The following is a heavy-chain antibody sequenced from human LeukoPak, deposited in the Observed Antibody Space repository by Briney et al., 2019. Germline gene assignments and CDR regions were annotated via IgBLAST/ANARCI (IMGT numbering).Heavy chain of an antibody. CDR2: IYYSGST. CDR3: ARERARWLGQGALDI. J-gene: IGHJ3*02. V-gene: IGHV4-39*07. CDR1: GGSISSSSYY. D-gene: IGHD3-10*01. Sequence: SETLSLTCTVSGGSISSSSYYWGWIRQPPGKGLEWIGSIYYSGSTYYNPSLKSRVTISVDTSKNQFSLKLNSVTAADTAVYYCARERARWLGQGALDIWGQGTMVTVSS.